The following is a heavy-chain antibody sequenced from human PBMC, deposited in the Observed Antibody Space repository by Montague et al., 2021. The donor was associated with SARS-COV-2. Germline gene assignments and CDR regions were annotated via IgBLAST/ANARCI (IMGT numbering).Heavy chain of an antibody. CDR1: GGSISSSSYY. CDR3: ARHVYDILTGYYTYWYFDL. CDR2: IYYSGST. J-gene: IGHJ2*01. V-gene: IGHV4-39*01. Sequence: SETLSLTCTVSGGSISSSSYYWGWIRQPPGKGLEWIGSIYYSGSTYYNPSLKSRVTISADTSKNQFSLKLSSVTAADTAVYYCARHVYDILTGYYTYWYFDLWGRGTLVTVSS. D-gene: IGHD3-9*01.